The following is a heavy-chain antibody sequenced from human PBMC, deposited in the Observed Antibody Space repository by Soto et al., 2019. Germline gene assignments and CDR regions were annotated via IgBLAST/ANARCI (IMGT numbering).Heavy chain of an antibody. CDR2: ISHEGSAQ. D-gene: IGHD1-26*01. Sequence: QVQLVESGGGVAQPGGSLRLSCAGSGFVFSAYGIDWFLQAPGKGLAWVAVISHEGSAQYYADSVRGRFTVSRDNSKNMVYLRMNSLRPEDTAMYHCAKEGPPRVSRWDDYWGQGTRVIVSS. J-gene: IGHJ4*02. CDR1: GFVFSAYG. V-gene: IGHV3-30*18. CDR3: AKEGPPRVSRWDDY.